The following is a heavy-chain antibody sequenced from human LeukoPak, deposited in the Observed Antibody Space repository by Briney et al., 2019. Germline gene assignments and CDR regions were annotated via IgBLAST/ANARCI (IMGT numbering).Heavy chain of an antibody. V-gene: IGHV4-38-2*02. Sequence: PSETLSLTCIVSGYSISSNYYWAWIRQPPGKGLEWIGSIYHPVDTSYNPSLKSRVTISVDTSKNQFSLKLSSVTAADTAVYYCARVGYSYGYGGVPDAYFDYWGQGTLVTVSS. CDR1: GYSISSNYY. CDR3: ARVGYSYGYGGVPDAYFDY. J-gene: IGHJ4*02. D-gene: IGHD5-18*01. CDR2: IYHPVDT.